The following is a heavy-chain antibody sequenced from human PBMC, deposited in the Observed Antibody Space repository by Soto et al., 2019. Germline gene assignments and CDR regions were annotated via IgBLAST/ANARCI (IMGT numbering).Heavy chain of an antibody. Sequence: QVQLVQSGAEVKKPGASVKVSCKASGYTFTSYDINWVRQATGKGLEWMGWMNPNSGNTGYAQKFQGRVTMTRNTSLSTAYMELSSLRSEDTAVYYCAREHSSSWRFDYWGQGTLVTVSS. CDR1: GYTFTSYD. J-gene: IGHJ4*02. V-gene: IGHV1-8*01. CDR2: MNPNSGNT. D-gene: IGHD6-13*01. CDR3: AREHSSSWRFDY.